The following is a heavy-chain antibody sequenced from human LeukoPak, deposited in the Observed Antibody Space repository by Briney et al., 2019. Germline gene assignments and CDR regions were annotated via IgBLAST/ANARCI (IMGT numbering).Heavy chain of an antibody. CDR3: ARVGGYDLAYYYYYMDV. D-gene: IGHD5-12*01. CDR1: GGSISSSSYY. CDR2: IYYSGST. V-gene: IGHV4-39*07. Sequence: SETLSLTCAVSGGSISSSSYYWGWIRQPPGKGLEWIGSIYYSGSTYYNPSLKSRVTISVDTSKNQLSLKLSSVTAADTAVYYCARVGGYDLAYYYYYMDVWGKGTTVTIPS. J-gene: IGHJ6*03.